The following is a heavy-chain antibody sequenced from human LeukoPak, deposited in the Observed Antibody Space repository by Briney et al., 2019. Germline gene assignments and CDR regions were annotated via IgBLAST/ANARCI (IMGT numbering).Heavy chain of an antibody. D-gene: IGHD3-22*01. CDR2: IYSGGST. CDR1: GFTVSSYY. J-gene: IGHJ3*02. V-gene: IGHV3-66*02. Sequence: GGSLRLSCAASGFTVSSYYMSWVRQAPGKGLEWVSVIYSGGSTYYADSVKGRFTISRDNSKNTLYLQMNSLRAEDTAVYYCAGIVVVKSPADAFDIWGQGAMVTVSS. CDR3: AGIVVVKSPADAFDI.